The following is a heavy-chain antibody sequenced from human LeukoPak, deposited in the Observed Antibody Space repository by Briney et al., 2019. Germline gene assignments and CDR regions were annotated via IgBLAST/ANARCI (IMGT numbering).Heavy chain of an antibody. Sequence: GGSLRLSYAASGFTFNTYAMSWVRQARGKGLEWVSGISGSGGSTDYADFVKGRFTISRDNSKNTLYLQMNSLRAEDTAVYYCAKDRYSSGWDNWFDPWGQGTLVTVSS. CDR3: AKDRYSSGWDNWFDP. V-gene: IGHV3-23*01. D-gene: IGHD6-19*01. CDR2: ISGSGGST. J-gene: IGHJ5*02. CDR1: GFTFNTYA.